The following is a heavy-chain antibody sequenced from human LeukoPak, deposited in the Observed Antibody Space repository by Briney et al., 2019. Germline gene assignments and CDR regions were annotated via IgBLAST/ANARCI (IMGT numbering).Heavy chain of an antibody. D-gene: IGHD3-22*01. Sequence: ASVKVSCKASGYTFTGYYMHWVRQAPGQGLEWMGWINPNSGGTNYAQKFQGRVTMTRDTSISTAYMELSRLRSDDTAVYYCARATYYYDSSGYYSRAEYFQHWGQGTLVTVSS. CDR2: INPNSGGT. CDR1: GYTFTGYY. V-gene: IGHV1-2*02. J-gene: IGHJ1*01. CDR3: ARATYYYDSSGYYSRAEYFQH.